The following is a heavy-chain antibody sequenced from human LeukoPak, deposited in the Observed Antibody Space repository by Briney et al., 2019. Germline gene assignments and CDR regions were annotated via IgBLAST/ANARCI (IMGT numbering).Heavy chain of an antibody. Sequence: SETLSLTCTVSGGSISSGDYYWSWIRQPPGKGLEWIGYIYYSGSTYYNPSLKSRVTISVDTSKNQFSLKLSSVTAADTAVYYCASGYGGIAAAGHLLDDYWGQGTLVTVSS. CDR2: IYYSGST. J-gene: IGHJ4*02. V-gene: IGHV4-30-4*01. CDR1: GGSISSGDYY. CDR3: ASGYGGIAAAGHLLDDY. D-gene: IGHD6-13*01.